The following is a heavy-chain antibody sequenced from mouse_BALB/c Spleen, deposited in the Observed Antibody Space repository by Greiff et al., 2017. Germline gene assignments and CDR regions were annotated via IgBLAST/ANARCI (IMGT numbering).Heavy chain of an antibody. J-gene: IGHJ3*01. D-gene: IGHD1-1*02. Sequence: VQLKESGGGLVQPKGSLKLSCAASGFTFNTYAMNWVRQAPGKGLEWVARIRSKSNNYATYYADSVKDRFTISRDDSQSMLYLQMNNLKTEDTAMYYCVNGAWFAYWGQGTLVTVSA. V-gene: IGHV10-1*02. CDR3: VNGAWFAY. CDR2: IRSKSNNYAT. CDR1: GFTFNTYA.